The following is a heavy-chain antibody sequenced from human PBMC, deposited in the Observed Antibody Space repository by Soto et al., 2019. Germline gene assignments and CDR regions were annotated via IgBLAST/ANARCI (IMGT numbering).Heavy chain of an antibody. D-gene: IGHD2-15*01. CDR1: GGTFSTYS. J-gene: IGHJ6*02. CDR3: TRAGQYPKSSSCCGRDV. V-gene: IGHV1-69*01. CDR2: SPPIFGTS. Sequence: QVQLVQSGAEVKKPGSSVKVSCKASGGTFSTYSISWVRQAPGQGLEWMGGSPPIFGTSKYAQNFQGRVTMPAVEYTRTAEMAVGSPRSDDAAVYYCTRAGQYPKSSSCCGRDVWGQGTTVTVSS.